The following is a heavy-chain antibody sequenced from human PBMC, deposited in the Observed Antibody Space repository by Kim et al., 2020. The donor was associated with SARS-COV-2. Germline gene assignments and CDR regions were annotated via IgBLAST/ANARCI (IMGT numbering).Heavy chain of an antibody. CDR3: AREIMMNYDFWSGWIDY. CDR1: GGTFSSYA. V-gene: IGHV1-69*13. J-gene: IGHJ4*02. Sequence: SVKVSCKASGGTFSSYAISWVRQAPGQGLEWMGGIIPIFGTANYAQKFQGRVTITADESTSTAYMELSSLRSEDTAVYYCAREIMMNYDFWSGWIDYWGQGTLVTVSS. CDR2: IIPIFGTA. D-gene: IGHD3-3*01.